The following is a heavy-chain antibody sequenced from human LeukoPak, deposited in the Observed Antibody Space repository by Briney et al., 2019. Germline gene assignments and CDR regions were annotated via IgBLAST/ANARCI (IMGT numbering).Heavy chain of an antibody. Sequence: GGSLRLSCAASGFTFSSYAISWVLQAPGKGLEWLSAISGSGGSTYYAESVKGGVTISRDNSKNTLYLQMNSLRAEDTAVYYCAELGITMIGGVWGKGTTVTISS. J-gene: IGHJ6*04. V-gene: IGHV3-23*01. CDR3: AELGITMIGGV. D-gene: IGHD3-10*02. CDR2: ISGSGGST. CDR1: GFTFSSYA.